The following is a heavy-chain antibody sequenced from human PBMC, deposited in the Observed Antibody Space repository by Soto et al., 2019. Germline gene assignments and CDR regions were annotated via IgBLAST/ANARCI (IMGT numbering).Heavy chain of an antibody. CDR1: GGSISSYY. J-gene: IGHJ4*02. D-gene: IGHD3-3*01. Sequence: SETLSLTCTVSGGSISSYYWSWIRQPPGKGLEWIGYIYYSGSTSYNPSLKSRVTISVDTSKNQFSLKLSSVTAADTAVYYCARGGTYYDFWSGTTYYFDYWGQGTLVTVSS. CDR3: ARGGTYYDFWSGTTYYFDY. CDR2: IYYSGST. V-gene: IGHV4-59*08.